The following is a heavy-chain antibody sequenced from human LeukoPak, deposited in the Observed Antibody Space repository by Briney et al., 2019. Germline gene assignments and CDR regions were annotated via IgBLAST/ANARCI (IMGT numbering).Heavy chain of an antibody. CDR3: ARAPMPYDILTGYYIGNWFDP. CDR1: GGSFSGYY. CDR2: IYHSGST. J-gene: IGHJ5*02. Sequence: PSETLSLTCAVYGGSFSGYYWSWIRQPPGKGLEWSGDIYHSGSTYYNPSLKSRVTISVDRSKNQFSLKLSSVTAADTAVYYCARAPMPYDILTGYYIGNWFDPWGQGTLVTVSS. D-gene: IGHD3-9*01. V-gene: IGHV4-34*01.